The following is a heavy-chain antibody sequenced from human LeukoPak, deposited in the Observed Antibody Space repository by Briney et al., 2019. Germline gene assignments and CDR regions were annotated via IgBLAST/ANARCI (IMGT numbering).Heavy chain of an antibody. V-gene: IGHV4-34*01. CDR3: ARKVYSPKGYCSGGSCYPFDY. J-gene: IGHJ4*02. Sequence: PSETLSLTCAVYGGSFSGYYWSWIRQPPGKGLEWIGEINHSGSTNYNPSLKSRVTISVDTSKNQFSLKLSSVTAADTAVYYCARKVYSPKGYCSGGSCYPFDYWGQGTLVTVSS. D-gene: IGHD2-15*01. CDR1: GGSFSGYY. CDR2: INHSGST.